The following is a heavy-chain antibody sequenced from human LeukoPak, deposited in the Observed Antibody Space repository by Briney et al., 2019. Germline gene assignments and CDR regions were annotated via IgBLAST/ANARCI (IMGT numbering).Heavy chain of an antibody. D-gene: IGHD6-13*01. CDR3: ARSGYSSSWYWGSGWFDP. CDR2: IYYSGST. CDR1: GGSISSYY. V-gene: IGHV4-59*08. Sequence: SETLSLTCTVSGGSISSYYWSWIWQPPGKGLEWIGYIYYSGSTNYNPSLKSRVTISVDTSKNQFSLKLSSVTAADTAVYYCARSGYSSSWYWGSGWFDPWGQGTLVTVSS. J-gene: IGHJ5*02.